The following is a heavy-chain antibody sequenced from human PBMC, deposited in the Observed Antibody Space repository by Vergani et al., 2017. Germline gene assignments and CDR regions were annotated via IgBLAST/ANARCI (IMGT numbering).Heavy chain of an antibody. Sequence: QVQLVRSGAEVKKPGASVKVSCKASGYTFTGYYMHWVRQAPGQGLEWMGWINPNSGGTNYAQKFQGRVTMTRDTSISTAYMELSRLRSDDTAVYYCARRSPTPNYYYYGMDVWGQGTTVTVSS. CDR1: GYTFTGYY. D-gene: IGHD4-23*01. J-gene: IGHJ6*02. CDR2: INPNSGGT. V-gene: IGHV1-2*02. CDR3: ARRSPTPNYYYYGMDV.